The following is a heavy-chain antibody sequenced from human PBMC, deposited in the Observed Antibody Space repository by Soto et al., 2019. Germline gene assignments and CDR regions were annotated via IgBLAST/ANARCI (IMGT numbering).Heavy chain of an antibody. V-gene: IGHV4-34*01. CDR2: INHSGST. CDR1: GGSFSGYY. J-gene: IGHJ4*02. CDR3: ARVDDY. Sequence: QVQLQQWGAGLLKPSETLSLTCAAYGGSFSGYYWSGIRQPPGKGLEWIGEINHSGSTNYNPSLKSRVTISVDTAKNQFSLKLSSVTAADTAVYYCARVDDYWGQGTLVTVSS.